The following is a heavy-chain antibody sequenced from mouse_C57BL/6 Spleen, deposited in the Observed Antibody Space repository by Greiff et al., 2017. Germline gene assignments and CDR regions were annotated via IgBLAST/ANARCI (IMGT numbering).Heavy chain of an antibody. D-gene: IGHD2-3*01. CDR1: GYTFTSYW. Sequence: QVQLKESGAELVKPGASVQLSCKASGYTFTSYWMHWVKPRPGRGLEWIGRIDPHSGGTKYNEKFKSKATLTVDKPSSTAYMQLSSLTSEDSAVYYCARSEGWLLRFDYWGQGTTLTVSS. CDR2: IDPHSGGT. J-gene: IGHJ2*01. CDR3: ARSEGWLLRFDY. V-gene: IGHV1-72*01.